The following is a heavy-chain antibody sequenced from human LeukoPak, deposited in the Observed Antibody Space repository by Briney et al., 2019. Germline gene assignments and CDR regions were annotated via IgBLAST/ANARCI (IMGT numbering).Heavy chain of an antibody. V-gene: IGHV1-2*02. CDR3: ARDPVDGYSHFDY. CDR2: FKSKNRGV. D-gene: IGHD4-4*01. Sequence: ASVKVSCKASGYTFTSYDINWVRQAPGQGPEWVAWFKSKNRGVAYAQEFQGRVTMTRDTSTNTAYMELSSLRFDDTAIYYCARDPVDGYSHFDYWGQGTLVTVSS. CDR1: GYTFTSYD. J-gene: IGHJ4*02.